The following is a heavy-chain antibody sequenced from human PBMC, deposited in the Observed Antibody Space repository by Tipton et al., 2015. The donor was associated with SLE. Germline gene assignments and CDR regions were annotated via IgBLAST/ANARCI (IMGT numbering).Heavy chain of an antibody. Sequence: TLSLTCAVYGGSFSGYYWTWSRQPPGKGLEWIGEINHSGSTNYNPSLKSRVTTSVDTSKNQFSLKLTSVTAADTAIYYCARGGEYGSSWHPRNYYYMDVWGKGTTVTVSS. CDR2: INHSGST. CDR3: ARGGEYGSSWHPRNYYYMDV. D-gene: IGHD6-13*01. CDR1: GGSFSGYY. V-gene: IGHV4-34*01. J-gene: IGHJ6*03.